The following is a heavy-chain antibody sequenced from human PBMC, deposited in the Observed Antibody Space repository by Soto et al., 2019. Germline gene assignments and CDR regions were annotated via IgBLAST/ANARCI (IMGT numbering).Heavy chain of an antibody. V-gene: IGHV4-31*03. Sequence: PSATLSLPCTVSGSSILSGGYYWSWIRQPPGQGLEWIGYIYYSGSTYYNPSLKSRVTISVDTSKNQFSLKLSSVTAADTAVYYCACEDWRYSSTSWFGTCGQGTLVTVSS. CDR3: ACEDWRYSSTSWFGT. CDR1: GSSILSGGYY. CDR2: IYYSGST. D-gene: IGHD6-13*01. J-gene: IGHJ5*02.